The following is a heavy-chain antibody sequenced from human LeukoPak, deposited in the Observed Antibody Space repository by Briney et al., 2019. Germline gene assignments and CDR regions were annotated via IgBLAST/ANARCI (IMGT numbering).Heavy chain of an antibody. V-gene: IGHV3-30*02. Sequence: PGGSLRLSCAASGFTFSDYVMHWVRQAPGKGLEWVSLIRYDGSNKYYADSVKDRFSISRDNSKNTLYLQMNSLRAEDTAVFYCAKPSDQGPMVRGWAFDYWGQGTLVTVSS. CDR3: AKPSDQGPMVRGWAFDY. D-gene: IGHD3-10*01. CDR2: IRYDGSNK. CDR1: GFTFSDYV. J-gene: IGHJ4*02.